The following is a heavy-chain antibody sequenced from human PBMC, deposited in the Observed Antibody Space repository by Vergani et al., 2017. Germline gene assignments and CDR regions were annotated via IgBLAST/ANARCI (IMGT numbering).Heavy chain of an antibody. CDR3: AGDKYYDILTGYLGRDGMDV. J-gene: IGHJ6*02. Sequence: QVQLVQSGSELKKPGASVKVSCKASGYTFTSYAMNWVRQAPGQGLEWMGWTNTNTGNPTYAQGFTGRFVFSLDTSVSTAYLQISRLKAEDTAVYYCAGDKYYDILTGYLGRDGMDVWSQGSTVTVSS. CDR1: GYTFTSYA. D-gene: IGHD3-9*01. V-gene: IGHV7-4-1*02. CDR2: TNTNTGNP.